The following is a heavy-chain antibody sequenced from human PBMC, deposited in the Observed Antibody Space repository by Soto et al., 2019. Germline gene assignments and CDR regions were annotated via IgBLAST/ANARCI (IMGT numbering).Heavy chain of an antibody. Sequence: SETLSLTCTVSGGAIRSSSYYWGWIRQPPGKGLERIGSIYYSGSTYYNPSLKSRVTLSVDTSKTQFSLKLSPVTAADTAVYYCAPPSSGWFSLYYYYYMEVWGQGPRVSVSS. CDR1: GGAIRSSSYY. CDR3: APPSSGWFSLYYYYYMEV. CDR2: IYYSGST. V-gene: IGHV4-39*01. J-gene: IGHJ6*03. D-gene: IGHD6-19*01.